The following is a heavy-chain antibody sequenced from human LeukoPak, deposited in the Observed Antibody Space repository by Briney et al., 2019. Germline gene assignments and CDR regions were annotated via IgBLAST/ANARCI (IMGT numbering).Heavy chain of an antibody. CDR2: IYNDGST. Sequence: GGPLRLSCAASGLTVSSSYMSWVRQAPGKGLEWVSIIYNDGSTYYAGSMKGRFTISRDNSKNTLCLQVNSLRAEDTAMYYCARNILFAFDIWGQGTMVTVSS. CDR3: ARNILFAFDI. V-gene: IGHV3-53*01. J-gene: IGHJ3*02. CDR1: GLTVSSSY. D-gene: IGHD2/OR15-2a*01.